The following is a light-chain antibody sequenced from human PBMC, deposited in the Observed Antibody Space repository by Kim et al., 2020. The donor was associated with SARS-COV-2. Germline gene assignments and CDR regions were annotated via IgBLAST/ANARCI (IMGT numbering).Light chain of an antibody. Sequence: VTISCSRQTANNGTNTINWYQQLPGKPPKLLIFSNDVRPSGVPERFSGSKSGTSASLAISGLQSEDEADYHCAAWDDSLNGLVFGGGTQLTVL. CDR1: TANNGTNT. CDR3: AAWDDSLNGLV. J-gene: IGLJ2*01. CDR2: SND. V-gene: IGLV1-44*01.